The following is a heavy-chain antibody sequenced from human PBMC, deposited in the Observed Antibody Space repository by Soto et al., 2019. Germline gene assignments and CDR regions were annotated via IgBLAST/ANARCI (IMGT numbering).Heavy chain of an antibody. CDR1: GGSISSYY. J-gene: IGHJ4*02. V-gene: IGHV4-59*08. CDR3: ATMGTPATGLYYYDY. CDR2: IYYSGTT. Sequence: SETLSLTCSVSGGSISSYYWSWIRQPPGKGLEWIGYIYYSGTTNYNPSLKSRVTISVDTSKNQFSLRLNSVTAADTAVYYCATMGTPATGLYYYDYWGQGTLVTVSS. D-gene: IGHD2-15*01.